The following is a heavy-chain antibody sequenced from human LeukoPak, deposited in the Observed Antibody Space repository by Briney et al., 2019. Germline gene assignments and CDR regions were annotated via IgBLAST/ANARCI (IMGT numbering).Heavy chain of an antibody. D-gene: IGHD3-10*01. CDR3: ARRELLSTPDAFDI. CDR2: IYYSGST. J-gene: IGHJ3*02. CDR1: GGSISSSSYY. Sequence: PSETLSLTCTVSGGSISSSSYYWGWIRQPPGKGLECIGSIYYSGSTYYNPSLKSRVTISVDTSKNQFSLKVSSVTAADSAVYYCARRELLSTPDAFDIWGQGTMVTVSS. V-gene: IGHV4-39*01.